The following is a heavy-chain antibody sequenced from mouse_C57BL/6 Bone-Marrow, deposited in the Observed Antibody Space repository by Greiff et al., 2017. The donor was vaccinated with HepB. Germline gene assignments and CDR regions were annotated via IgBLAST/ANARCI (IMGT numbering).Heavy chain of an antibody. CDR1: GFSFNTYA. CDR2: IRSKSNNYAT. D-gene: IGHD1-1*01. J-gene: IGHJ2*01. CDR3: VSYYYGSRGYFDY. Sequence: VQLKESGGGLVQPKGSLKLSCAASGFSFNTYAMNWVRQAPGKGLEWVARIRSKSNNYATYYADSVKDRFTISRDDSESMLYLQMNNLKTEDTAMYYCVSYYYGSRGYFDYWGQGTTLTVSS. V-gene: IGHV10-1*01.